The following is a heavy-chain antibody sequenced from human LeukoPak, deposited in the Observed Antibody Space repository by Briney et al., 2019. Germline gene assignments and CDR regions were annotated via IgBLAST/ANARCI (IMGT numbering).Heavy chain of an antibody. Sequence: ASVKVSCKASGYTFTNYYMHWVRQAPGQGLEWMGIINPSGGSTSYAQKFQGRVTMTRDTSTSTVYMELSSLRSEDTAVYYCARDNSVEDTAWWFDPWGQGTLVTVSS. CDR3: ARDNSVEDTAWWFDP. CDR1: GYTFTNYY. J-gene: IGHJ5*02. V-gene: IGHV1-46*01. CDR2: INPSGGST. D-gene: IGHD4-23*01.